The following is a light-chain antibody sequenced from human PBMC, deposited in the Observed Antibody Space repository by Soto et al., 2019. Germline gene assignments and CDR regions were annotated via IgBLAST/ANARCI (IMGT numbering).Light chain of an antibody. CDR2: SND. V-gene: IGLV1-44*01. CDR1: RSNIGSNI. Sequence: QSVLTQPPSASGTPGQRVTISCSGSRSNIGSNIVNWYQQLPGTAPKLLIHSNDQRPSGVPDRFSGSKSGTSASLAISGLQSEDEADYHCAAWDDSLNGLVFGGGNKVTVL. J-gene: IGLJ3*02. CDR3: AAWDDSLNGLV.